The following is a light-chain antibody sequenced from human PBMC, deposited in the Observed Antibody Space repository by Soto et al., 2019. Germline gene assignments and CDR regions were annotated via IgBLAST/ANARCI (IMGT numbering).Light chain of an antibody. CDR1: QGISTA. J-gene: IGKJ4*01. CDR2: DAS. CDR3: QQFTTKALT. Sequence: IQLTQSPSTLSASVGDRVTITCRASQGISTALAWYHQRPGKSPDLLVYDASTLQSGGPSSFSGSGSETDFSLTISGLQPEDFGHYAFQQFTTKALTCGGGTRVEIK. V-gene: IGKV1-13*02.